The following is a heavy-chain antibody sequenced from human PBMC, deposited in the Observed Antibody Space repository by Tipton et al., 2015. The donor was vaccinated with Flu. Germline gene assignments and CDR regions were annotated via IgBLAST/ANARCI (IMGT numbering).Heavy chain of an antibody. CDR3: ARDHRWELHAFDI. Sequence: TLSLTCTVSGGSISSGSYYWSWIRQPAGKGLEWIGRSYTSGSTNYNPSLKSRVTISVDTSKNQFSLKLSSVTAADTVVYYCARDHRWELHAFDIWGQGTMVTVSS. CDR1: GGSISSGSYY. V-gene: IGHV4-61*02. CDR2: SYTSGST. D-gene: IGHD1-26*01. J-gene: IGHJ3*02.